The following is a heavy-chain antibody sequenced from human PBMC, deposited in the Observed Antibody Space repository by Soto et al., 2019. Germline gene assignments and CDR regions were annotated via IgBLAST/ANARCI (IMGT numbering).Heavy chain of an antibody. CDR3: ARSITMVRGVIIIDY. J-gene: IGHJ4*02. CDR1: GGSISSSSYY. CDR2: IYYSGST. V-gene: IGHV4-39*01. D-gene: IGHD3-10*01. Sequence: QLQLQESGPGLVKPSETLSLTCTVSGGSISSSSYYWGWIRQPPGKGLEWIGSIYYSGSTYYNPSLKSRVTISVDTSKNQFSLKLSSVTAADTAVYYCARSITMVRGVIIIDYWGQGTLVTVSS.